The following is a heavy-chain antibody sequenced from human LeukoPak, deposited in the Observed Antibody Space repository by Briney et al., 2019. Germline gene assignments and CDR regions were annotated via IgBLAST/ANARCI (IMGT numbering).Heavy chain of an antibody. CDR1: SFSISSGHYY. J-gene: IGHJ4*02. CDR2: IDYGGST. CDR3: ARVPSRYSSGWTFDY. Sequence: SETLSLTCTVSSFSISSGHYYWSWIRQPPGKGPEWIGYIDYGGSTYYNPSLQSRVTISIDGSKNQFSLKLSSVTAADTAVYYCARVPSRYSSGWTFDYWGQGTLVTVSS. V-gene: IGHV4-30-4*01. D-gene: IGHD6-19*01.